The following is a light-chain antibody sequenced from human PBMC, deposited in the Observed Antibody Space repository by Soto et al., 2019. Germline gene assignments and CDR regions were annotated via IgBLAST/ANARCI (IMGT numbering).Light chain of an antibody. CDR2: EVN. J-gene: IGLJ1*01. Sequence: QSVLTQPASVSGSPGQSITISCTGTSSNVGSYKLVSWYQQHPGKAPKLMIFEVNKRPSGVSNRFSGSKSGNTASLTIFGLKVEDEADYYCCSSGGSPTYVFGTGTKVTVL. CDR3: CSSGGSPTYV. CDR1: SSNVGSYKL. V-gene: IGLV2-23*02.